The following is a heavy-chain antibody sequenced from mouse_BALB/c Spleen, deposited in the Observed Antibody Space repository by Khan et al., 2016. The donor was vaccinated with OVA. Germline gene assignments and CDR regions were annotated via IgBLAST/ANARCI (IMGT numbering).Heavy chain of an antibody. V-gene: IGHV3-2*02. CDR2: LSYSGST. CDR1: GYSITSGYG. Sequence: QLEESGPGLVKPSQSLSLTCTVTGYSITSGYGWNWIRQFPGNKLEWMGYLSYSGSTNYNPSLKRRISIPRDTSKNQFFLQLNSVTTEDTATYYCARTARIKYWGQGTTLTVSS. J-gene: IGHJ2*01. D-gene: IGHD1-2*01. CDR3: ARTARIKY.